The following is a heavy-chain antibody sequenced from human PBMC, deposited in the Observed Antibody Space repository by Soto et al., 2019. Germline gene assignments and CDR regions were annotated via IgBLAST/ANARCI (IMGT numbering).Heavy chain of an antibody. CDR1: GYTFTSYD. V-gene: IGHV1-8*01. D-gene: IGHD5-12*01. CDR2: LNPNSGNR. CDR3: AIRAGHDYYYGMDV. Sequence: QVQLVQSGAEVKKPGASVKVSCKASGYTFTSYDINWVRQATGQRLEWMGWLNPNSGNRGFAQNFQGRVTMSSDTSISTAYMDLSSLRSEDTAVYYCAIRAGHDYYYGMDVWGQGTTVTVS. J-gene: IGHJ6*02.